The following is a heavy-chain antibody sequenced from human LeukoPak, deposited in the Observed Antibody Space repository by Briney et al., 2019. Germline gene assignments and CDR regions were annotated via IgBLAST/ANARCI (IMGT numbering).Heavy chain of an antibody. CDR2: INFYNGNI. D-gene: IGHD3-9*01. CDR3: ARVGDILTGYPYSFDY. Sequence: ASVKVSCKASGYTFTSYGISWVRQAPGQGLEWMGWINFYNGNIDYAQKLQGRVTMTTDTSTSTAYMELRSLTSDDTAVYHCARVGDILTGYPYSFDYWGQGTLVTVSS. V-gene: IGHV1-18*01. CDR1: GYTFTSYG. J-gene: IGHJ4*02.